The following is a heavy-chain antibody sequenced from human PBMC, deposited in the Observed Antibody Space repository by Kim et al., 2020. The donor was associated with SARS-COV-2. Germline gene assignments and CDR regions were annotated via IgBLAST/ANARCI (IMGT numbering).Heavy chain of an antibody. CDR1: GFTVSSNY. Sequence: GGSLRLSCAASGFTVSSNYMSWVRQAPGKGLEWVSVIYSGGSTYYADSVKGRFTISRDNSKNTLYLQMNSLRAEDTAVYYCARPRYYYGPPDAFDIWGQGTMVTVSS. CDR2: IYSGGST. V-gene: IGHV3-66*01. J-gene: IGHJ3*02. CDR3: ARPRYYYGPPDAFDI. D-gene: IGHD3-10*01.